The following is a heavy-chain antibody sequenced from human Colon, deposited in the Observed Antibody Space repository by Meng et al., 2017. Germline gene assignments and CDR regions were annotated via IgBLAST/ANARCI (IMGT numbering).Heavy chain of an antibody. Sequence: QLHFRGSGPGLVKPSETLSRAFSFSGASVSVNSYWIWVRQPPGRGLEWIGQIDHRGSAYYRPSLNSRVTMSLDKSRNQFSLRLTSVTAADTAVYYCARHGGYYQDFWGQGTLVTVSS. CDR1: GASVSVNSY. D-gene: IGHD4-23*01. V-gene: IGHV4-4*02. J-gene: IGHJ4*02. CDR3: ARHGGYYQDF. CDR2: IDHRGSA.